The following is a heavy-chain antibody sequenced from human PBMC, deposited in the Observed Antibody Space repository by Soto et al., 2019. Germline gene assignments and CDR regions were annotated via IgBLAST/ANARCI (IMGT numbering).Heavy chain of an antibody. CDR2: IYPGDSDT. V-gene: IGHV5-51*01. J-gene: IGHJ3*02. CDR3: AVQPGAYSGYDSLGDAFDI. Sequence: PGESLKISCKGSGYSFTSYWIGWVRQMPGKGLEWMGIIYPGDSDTRYSPSFQGQVTISADKSISTAYLQWSSLKASDTAMYYCAVQPGAYSGYDSLGDAFDIWGQGTMVTVSS. CDR1: GYSFTSYW. D-gene: IGHD5-12*01.